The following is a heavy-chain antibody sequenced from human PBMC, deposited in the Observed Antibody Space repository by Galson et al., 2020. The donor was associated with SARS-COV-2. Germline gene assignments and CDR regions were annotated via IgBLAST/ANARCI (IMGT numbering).Heavy chain of an antibody. CDR1: GYTFTGYY. V-gene: IGHV1-2*04. Sequence: ASVKVSCKASGYTFTGYYMHWVRQAPGQGLEWMGWINPNSGGTNYAQKSQGWVTMTRDTSISTAYMELSRLRADDTAVYYCARESSSRDGDYYYYMDVWGKGTTVTVSS. CDR3: ARESSSRDGDYYYYMDV. D-gene: IGHD2-2*01. J-gene: IGHJ6*03. CDR2: INPNSGGT.